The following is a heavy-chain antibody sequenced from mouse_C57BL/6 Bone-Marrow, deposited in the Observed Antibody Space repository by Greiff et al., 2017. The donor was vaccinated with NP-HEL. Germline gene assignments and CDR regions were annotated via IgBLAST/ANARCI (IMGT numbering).Heavy chain of an antibody. CDR2: ISDGGSYT. CDR3: ARDGYSYYCDY. V-gene: IGHV5-4*03. J-gene: IGHJ2*01. CDR1: GFTFSSYA. D-gene: IGHD2-3*01. Sequence: EVKLVESGGGLVKPGGSLKLSCAASGFTFSSYAMSWVRQTPEKRLEWVATISDGGSYTYYPDNVKGRFPISRDNAKNNLYLQMSHLKSEDIAMYYCARDGYSYYCDYWGQGTTLTVAS.